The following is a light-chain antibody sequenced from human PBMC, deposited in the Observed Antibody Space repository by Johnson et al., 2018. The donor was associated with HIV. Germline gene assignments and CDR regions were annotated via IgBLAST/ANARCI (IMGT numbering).Light chain of an antibody. CDR1: NSNIGNNY. CDR2: ENN. V-gene: IGLV1-51*02. J-gene: IGLJ1*01. Sequence: QSVLTQPPSVSAAPGQKVTISCSGNNSNIGNNYVSWYQQLPGTAPKLLIYENNKRPSGSPDRFSGSKSGTSATLGITALQTGDEADYYCGTWDSSLSAYVFGTGTKVTVL. CDR3: GTWDSSLSAYV.